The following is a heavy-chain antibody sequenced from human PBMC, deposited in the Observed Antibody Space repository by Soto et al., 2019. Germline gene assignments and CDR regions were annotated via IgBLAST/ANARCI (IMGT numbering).Heavy chain of an antibody. CDR1: GFTFSSYG. CDR3: AKGLVEWVLSSLDY. V-gene: IGHV3-30*18. Sequence: QVQLVESGGGVVQPGRSLRLSCAASGFTFSSYGMHWVRQAPGKGLEWVAVISYDGSNKYYADSVKGRFTISRDNSKNTLYLPMNRLRAEDTAGYYCAKGLVEWVLSSLDYWGQGTLVIVSS. J-gene: IGHJ4*02. CDR2: ISYDGSNK. D-gene: IGHD3-3*01.